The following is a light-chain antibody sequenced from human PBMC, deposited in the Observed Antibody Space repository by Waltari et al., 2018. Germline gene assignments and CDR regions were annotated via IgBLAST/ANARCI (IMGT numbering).Light chain of an antibody. CDR2: WAS. J-gene: IGKJ1*01. V-gene: IGKV4-1*01. CDR1: QSLLYSSNNKNY. Sequence: DIVMTQSPDSLAVSLGERVTINCTSSQSLLYSSNNKNYLAWYQQKPGQAPKLLIYWASTRESGVPNRFSGSGSGTDFTLTIRGLQAEDVAVYYCQQHYSSPWTFGQGTKVEIK. CDR3: QQHYSSPWT.